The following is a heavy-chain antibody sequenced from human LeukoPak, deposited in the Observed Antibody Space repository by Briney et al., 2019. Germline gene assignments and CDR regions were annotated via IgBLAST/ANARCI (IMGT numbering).Heavy chain of an antibody. CDR3: ARDGYSTGWYNFDY. CDR2: IYGDDNT. V-gene: IGHV3-53*01. CDR1: GFTVSSNY. D-gene: IGHD6-19*01. Sequence: PGGSLRLSCAASGFTVSSNYMSWVRQAPGKGVEWVSVIYGDDNTYYAGSVKGRFTISRDDSKNTLYLHMNSLRAEDTAVYYCARDGYSTGWYNFDYWGQGTLVTVSS. J-gene: IGHJ4*02.